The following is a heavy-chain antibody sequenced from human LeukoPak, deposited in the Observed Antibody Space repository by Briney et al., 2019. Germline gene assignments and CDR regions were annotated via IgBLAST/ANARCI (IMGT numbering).Heavy chain of an antibody. CDR3: ARDQEGFDY. J-gene: IGHJ4*02. Sequence: ASVKVSCKASGYTFTSNYIHWVRQAPGQGLEWMGMIYPRDGSTSYAQKFQGRVTVTRDTSTSTVHMELSGLRSEDTAVYYCARDQEGFDYWGQGALVAVSS. CDR1: GYTFTSNY. V-gene: IGHV1-46*01. CDR2: IYPRDGST.